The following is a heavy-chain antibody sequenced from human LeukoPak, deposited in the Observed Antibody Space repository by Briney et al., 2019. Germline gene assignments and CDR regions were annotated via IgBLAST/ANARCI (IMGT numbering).Heavy chain of an antibody. Sequence: SQTLSLTCAVSGGSISSGGYSWSWIRQPPGKGLEWIGYIYHSGSTYYNPSLKSRVTISVDRSKNQFSLKLSSVTAADTAVYYCARTMVRGAYNWFDPWGQGTLVTVSS. J-gene: IGHJ5*02. V-gene: IGHV4-30-2*01. D-gene: IGHD3-10*01. CDR2: IYHSGST. CDR3: ARTMVRGAYNWFDP. CDR1: GGSISSGGYS.